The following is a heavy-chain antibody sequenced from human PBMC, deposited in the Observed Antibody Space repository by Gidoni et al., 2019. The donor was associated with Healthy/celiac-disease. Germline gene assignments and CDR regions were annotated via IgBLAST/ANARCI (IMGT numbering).Heavy chain of an antibody. J-gene: IGHJ3*02. Sequence: EVQLLESGGGLAQPGGSLRLSRAASGFTLSSYAMSWVRQARGQGLAWVSAISGSGGSTYSADSGKGRFTISRDNSKSTLYLQMNSLRAEDTAVYYCAKVIEDAFDIWGQGTMVTVSS. CDR2: ISGSGGST. CDR3: AKVIEDAFDI. V-gene: IGHV3-23*01. CDR1: GFTLSSYA.